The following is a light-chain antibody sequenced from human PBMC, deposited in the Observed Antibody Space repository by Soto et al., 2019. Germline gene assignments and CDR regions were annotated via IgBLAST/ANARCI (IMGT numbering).Light chain of an antibody. Sequence: QSVLTQSPSASASLGASVKLTCTLSSGHNNYAIAWHQQQPGKGPRYLMNLNSDGSHTKGDGIPERFSGSSSGAERYLTISSPQSEDEADYYCQTWGTDIRGVFGGGTKLTVL. CDR3: QTWGTDIRGV. J-gene: IGLJ2*01. CDR1: SGHNNYA. CDR2: LNSDGSH. V-gene: IGLV4-69*01.